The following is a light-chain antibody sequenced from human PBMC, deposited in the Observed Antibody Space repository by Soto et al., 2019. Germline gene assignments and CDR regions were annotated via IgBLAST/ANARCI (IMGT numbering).Light chain of an antibody. J-gene: IGLJ1*01. CDR2: GHN. CDR1: SSNIGSNV. V-gene: IGLV1-44*01. CDR3: AAWDDNLSDFYV. Sequence: SVLTQPPSVSGTPGQRVTISCAGSSSNIGSNVVNWYQHLPGRAPKLLIYGHNQRPSGVPDRFSGSKSGTSASLAISGLQSEEEDEYYGAAWDDNLSDFYVFLPGTKVTVL.